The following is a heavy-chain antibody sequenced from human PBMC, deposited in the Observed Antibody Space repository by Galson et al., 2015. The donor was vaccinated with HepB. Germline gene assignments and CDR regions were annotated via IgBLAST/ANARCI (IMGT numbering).Heavy chain of an antibody. D-gene: IGHD2-8*02. V-gene: IGHV1-8*01. CDR1: GYTFTSYD. CDR3: ARGVQIGVLVVYLGPGFDP. CDR2: MNPNSGNT. J-gene: IGHJ5*02. Sequence: SVKVSCKASGYTFTSYDINWVRPATGQGLEWMGWMNPNSGNTGYAQKFQGRVTMTRDTSTSTVYMVLSSLRSEDTAVYYCARGVQIGVLVVYLGPGFDPWGQGTLVTVSS.